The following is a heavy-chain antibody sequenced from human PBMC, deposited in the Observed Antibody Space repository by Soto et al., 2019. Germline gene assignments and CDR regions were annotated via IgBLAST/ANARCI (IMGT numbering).Heavy chain of an antibody. D-gene: IGHD6-6*01. CDR3: ARTGGGMAARPLEY. CDR1: GYMFTTYG. J-gene: IGHJ4*02. Sequence: QVQLVQSGGEVKKPGASVELSCRTSGYMFTTYGMSWVRQAPGQGLEWMAWISAYNGNKKYAQKFQGRVTMTTDTSTSTVSMELRNLTSDDTGTYFCARTGGGMAARPLEYWGQGTLVTVSS. CDR2: ISAYNGNK. V-gene: IGHV1-18*04.